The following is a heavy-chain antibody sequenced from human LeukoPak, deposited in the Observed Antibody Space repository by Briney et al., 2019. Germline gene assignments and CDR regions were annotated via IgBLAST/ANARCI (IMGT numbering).Heavy chain of an antibody. Sequence: ASVKVSCKASGYPFTSFHMHWVRQAPGQGLEWMGIINPSGGSTSYAQKFQGRVTMTRDTSTNTVYMELSSLTSEDTAIYYCAISGYYYGILDYWGQGTLVTVSS. CDR1: GYPFTSFH. CDR2: INPSGGST. CDR3: AISGYYYGILDY. V-gene: IGHV1-46*01. D-gene: IGHD3-22*01. J-gene: IGHJ4*02.